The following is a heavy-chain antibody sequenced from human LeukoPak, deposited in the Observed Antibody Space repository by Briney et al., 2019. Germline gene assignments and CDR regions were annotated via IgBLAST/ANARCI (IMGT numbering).Heavy chain of an antibody. CDR1: GGSISSGGYS. V-gene: IGHV4-30-2*01. Sequence: PSQTLSLTRAVSGGSISSGGYSWSWIRQPPGKGLEWIGYIHHSGSAYYNPSLKSRVTISVDRSKNQFSLKLSSVTAADTAVYYCASSLRRDAFDIWGQGTVVTVSS. D-gene: IGHD5-12*01. CDR3: ASSLRRDAFDI. J-gene: IGHJ3*02. CDR2: IHHSGSA.